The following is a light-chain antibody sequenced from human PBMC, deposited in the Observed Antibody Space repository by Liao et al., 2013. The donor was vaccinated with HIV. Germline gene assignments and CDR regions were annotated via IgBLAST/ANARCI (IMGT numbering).Light chain of an antibody. CDR1: NIGSKS. CDR2: YDS. V-gene: IGLV3-21*01. CDR3: QAWDRSTAV. Sequence: SYVLTQAPSVSVAPGKTARITCGGNNIGSKSVHWYQQKPGQAPVVIIYYDSDRPSGIPERFSGSNSGNTATLTISRVEAGDEADYYCQAWDRSTAVFGGGTKLTVL. J-gene: IGLJ3*02.